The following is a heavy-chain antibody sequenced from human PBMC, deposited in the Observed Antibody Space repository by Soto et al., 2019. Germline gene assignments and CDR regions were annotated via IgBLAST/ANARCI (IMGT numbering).Heavy chain of an antibody. V-gene: IGHV3-30-3*01. CDR1: GFTFSSYA. CDR3: ARDQTPYGDYPVDY. J-gene: IGHJ4*02. CDR2: ISYDGSNK. D-gene: IGHD4-17*01. Sequence: QVQLVESGGGVVQPGRSLRLSCAASGFTFSSYAMHWVRQAPGKGLEWVAVISYDGSNKYYADSVKGRFTISRDNSKNTLYLQMHTLRAEDTAVYYCARDQTPYGDYPVDYWGQGTLVTVSS.